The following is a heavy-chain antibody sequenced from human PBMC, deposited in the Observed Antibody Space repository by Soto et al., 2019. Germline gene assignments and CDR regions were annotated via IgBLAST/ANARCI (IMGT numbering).Heavy chain of an antibody. D-gene: IGHD2-2*02. Sequence: SVKVSCKASGGTFSSYAISWVRQAPGQGLEWMGGIIPIFGTANYAQKFQGRVTITADKSTSTAYMELSSLRSEDTAVYYCARESTGYGSSTSCYTVWFDPWGQGTLVTVSS. J-gene: IGHJ5*02. CDR1: GGTFSSYA. CDR3: ARESTGYGSSTSCYTVWFDP. CDR2: IIPIFGTA. V-gene: IGHV1-69*06.